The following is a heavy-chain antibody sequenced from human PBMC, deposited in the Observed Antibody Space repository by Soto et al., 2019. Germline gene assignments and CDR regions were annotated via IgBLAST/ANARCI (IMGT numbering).Heavy chain of an antibody. CDR2: IIPIFGTT. D-gene: IGHD2-15*01. CDR1: GGTFSSYA. CDR3: ARVVTVVKSFHYWYFDL. V-gene: IGHV1-69*12. J-gene: IGHJ2*01. Sequence: QVQLVQSGAEVKKPGSSVKVSCKASGGTFSSYAISWVRQAPGQGLEWMGGIIPIFGTTNYAHKFQGRVTITADXSXSXAYMELSSLRSEDTAVYYCARVVTVVKSFHYWYFDLWGRGTLVTVSS.